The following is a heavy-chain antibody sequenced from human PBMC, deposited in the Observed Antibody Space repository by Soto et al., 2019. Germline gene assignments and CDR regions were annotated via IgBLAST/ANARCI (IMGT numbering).Heavy chain of an antibody. V-gene: IGHV1-69*13. CDR3: ARGPPTRDDILTGYYIPPNYSDY. Sequence: SVKVSCKASGGTFSSYAISWVRQAPGQGLEWMGGIIPIFGTANYAQKFQGRVTITADESTSTAYMELSSLRSEDTAVYYCARGPPTRDDILTGYYIPPNYSDYWGQGTLVTVSS. CDR2: IIPIFGTA. J-gene: IGHJ4*02. D-gene: IGHD3-9*01. CDR1: GGTFSSYA.